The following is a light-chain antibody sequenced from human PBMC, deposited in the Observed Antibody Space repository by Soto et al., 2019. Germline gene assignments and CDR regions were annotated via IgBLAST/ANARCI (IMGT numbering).Light chain of an antibody. CDR2: VAS. Sequence: EIVLTQSPATLSVSPGERATLTCRASQTVGTSLAWYQQKPGQAPRHLIYVASTRATGVPSRFSGSGSGTEFALTISSLQSEDFAVYYCQQHNAWPRTFGGGTKVEIK. V-gene: IGKV3-15*01. CDR3: QQHNAWPRT. CDR1: QTVGTS. J-gene: IGKJ4*01.